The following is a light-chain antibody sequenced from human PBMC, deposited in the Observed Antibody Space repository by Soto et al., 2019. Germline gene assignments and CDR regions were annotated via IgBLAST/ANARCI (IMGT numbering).Light chain of an antibody. CDR3: QTWDSSTAV. Sequence: SYELTQPPSVSVSPGQTASITCSGDKLGDKFAYWYQQKPGQSPVLVIYRDRKRPSGIPERFSGSNSGNTATLTISGTQAMDEADYYCQTWDSSTAVFGGGTKVTVL. CDR2: RDR. CDR1: KLGDKF. V-gene: IGLV3-1*01. J-gene: IGLJ2*01.